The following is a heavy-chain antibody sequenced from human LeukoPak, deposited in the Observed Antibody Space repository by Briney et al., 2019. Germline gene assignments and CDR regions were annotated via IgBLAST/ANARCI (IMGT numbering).Heavy chain of an antibody. J-gene: IGHJ6*03. V-gene: IGHV3-15*01. CDR2: IKSKTDGGAT. CDR1: GFTFSNAW. Sequence: GGSLRLSCAASGFTFSNAWMSWVRQTPGKGLEWVGRIKSKTDGGATDYAAPVKGRFTISRDDSKNTLYLQMNSLKTEDTAVYYCTTGRPREYYDFWSGYRAPYYYYYMDVWGKGTTVTVSS. CDR3: TTGRPREYYDFWSGYRAPYYYYYMDV. D-gene: IGHD3-3*01.